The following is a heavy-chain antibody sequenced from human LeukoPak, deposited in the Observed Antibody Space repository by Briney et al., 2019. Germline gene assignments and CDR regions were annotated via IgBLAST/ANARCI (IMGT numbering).Heavy chain of an antibody. CDR3: ARLLESGYFPVY. D-gene: IGHD5-12*01. V-gene: IGHV3-53*01. Sequence: GGSLRLSCAASGFTVSSDYMRWVRQAPGKGLEWVSVIYSSGSTHYADSVKGRFTISRDNSKNTLYLQMNSLRAEDTAVYFCARLLESGYFPVYWGQGTLVTVSA. CDR1: GFTVSSDY. J-gene: IGHJ4*02. CDR2: IYSSGST.